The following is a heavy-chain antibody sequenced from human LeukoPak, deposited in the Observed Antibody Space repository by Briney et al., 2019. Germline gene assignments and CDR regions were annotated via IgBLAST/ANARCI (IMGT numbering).Heavy chain of an antibody. CDR1: GYTFTSYH. Sequence: ASVKVSCKASGYTFTSYHINWVRQATGQGLEWMGWINPNSGGTNYAQKFQGRVTMTRDTSISTAYMELSSLRSDDTAVYYCVRCITIFGVVIPEGGWFDPWGQGTLVTVSS. D-gene: IGHD3-3*01. CDR2: INPNSGGT. V-gene: IGHV1-2*02. CDR3: VRCITIFGVVIPEGGWFDP. J-gene: IGHJ5*02.